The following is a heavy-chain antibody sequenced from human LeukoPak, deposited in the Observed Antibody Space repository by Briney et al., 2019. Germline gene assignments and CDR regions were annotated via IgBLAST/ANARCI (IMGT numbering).Heavy chain of an antibody. J-gene: IGHJ4*02. V-gene: IGHV1-18*01. CDR1: GYTFTSYG. Sequence: GASVNLSCKASGYTFTSYGISWVRQAPGQGLEWMGWISAYNGNTNYAQKLQGRVTMTTDTSTSTAYMELRSLRSDDTAVYYCARAALNLYAEGLYDYWGQGTLVTVSS. CDR3: ARAALNLYAEGLYDY. D-gene: IGHD2-8*01. CDR2: ISAYNGNT.